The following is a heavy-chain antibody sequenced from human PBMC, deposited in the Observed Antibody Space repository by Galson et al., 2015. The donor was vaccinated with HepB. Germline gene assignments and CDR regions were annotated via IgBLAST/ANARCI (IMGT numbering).Heavy chain of an antibody. CDR1: GFNFERYW. D-gene: IGHD1-26*01. CDR3: ASLGGRYIIDV. CDR2: INVGGTTT. J-gene: IGHJ6*02. V-gene: IGHV3-74*01. Sequence: SLRLSCAGSGFNFERYWMYWVRQGPGKGLVWVSGINVGGTTTTYADSVKGRFTISRDNPKNTLYPQLNSLTAEDTAVYYCASLGGRYIIDVWGQGTTVTVSS.